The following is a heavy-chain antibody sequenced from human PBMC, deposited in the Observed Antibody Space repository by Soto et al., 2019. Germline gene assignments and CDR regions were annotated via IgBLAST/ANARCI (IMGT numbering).Heavy chain of an antibody. Sequence: QITLKESGPTLVKPTQTLTLTCTFSGFSLSSTRVAVGWIRQPPGKALEWLALIYWDDDKRYSPFLKSRLTTTNETSKNQVVLKKTNMDPLDTTTFYCAPSLVAGLGYYFDYWGQGTLVTVSS. CDR3: APSLVAGLGYYFDY. CDR2: IYWDDDK. CDR1: GFSLSSTRVA. J-gene: IGHJ4*02. D-gene: IGHD6-19*01. V-gene: IGHV2-5*02.